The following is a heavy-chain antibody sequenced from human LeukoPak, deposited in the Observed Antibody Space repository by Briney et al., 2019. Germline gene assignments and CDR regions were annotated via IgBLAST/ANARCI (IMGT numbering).Heavy chain of an antibody. CDR2: ISSSSSYI. J-gene: IGHJ4*02. CDR1: GFTFSSYS. Sequence: GGSLRLSCAASGFTFSSYSMNWVRQAPGKGLEWVSSISSSSSYIYYADSVKGRFTISRVNAKNSLYLQMNSLRAEDTAVYYCARQGITGTIDYWGQGTLVTVSS. D-gene: IGHD1-7*01. CDR3: ARQGITGTIDY. V-gene: IGHV3-21*01.